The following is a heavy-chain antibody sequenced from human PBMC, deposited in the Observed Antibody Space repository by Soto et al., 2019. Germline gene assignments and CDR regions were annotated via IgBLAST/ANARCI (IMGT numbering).Heavy chain of an antibody. CDR3: ARDPYNVLMVNAPNLYGMDV. CDR2: ISAYNGNT. V-gene: IGHV1-18*01. Sequence: VKVSCKASGYTFTSYGISWVRQAPGQGLEWMGWISAYNGNTNYAQKFQGRVTMTADTSTSTAYLELRSLRSDDTAVYYCARDPYNVLMVNAPNLYGMDVWGQGTTVTVSS. D-gene: IGHD2-8*01. J-gene: IGHJ6*02. CDR1: GYTFTSYG.